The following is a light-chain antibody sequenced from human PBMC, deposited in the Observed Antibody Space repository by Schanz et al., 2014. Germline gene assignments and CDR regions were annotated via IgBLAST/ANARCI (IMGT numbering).Light chain of an antibody. V-gene: IGKV3-15*01. J-gene: IGKJ2*01. CDR2: DAS. CDR1: QSVSSN. Sequence: EIVMTQSPASLSVSPGERAILSCRASQSVSSNLAWYQQKPGQAPSLLIYDASTRATSIPARFSGSGSGTEFTLTISSLQSEDFAVYYCQQYNKWPLYTFGQGTKLEIK. CDR3: QQYNKWPLYT.